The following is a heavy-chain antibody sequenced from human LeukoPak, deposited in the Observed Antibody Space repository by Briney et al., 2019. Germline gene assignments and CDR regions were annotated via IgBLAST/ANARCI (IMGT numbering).Heavy chain of an antibody. CDR2: IYYSGST. V-gene: IGHV4-59*01. CDR1: GGSISSYY. J-gene: IGHJ4*02. D-gene: IGHD6-19*01. Sequence: PSETLSLTCTVSGGSISSYYWSWIRQPPGKGLEWIVYIYYSGSTNYNPSLKSRVTISVDASKNQFSLKLSSVTAADTAVYYCARLLAVADYYFDYWGQGTLVTVSS. CDR3: ARLLAVADYYFDY.